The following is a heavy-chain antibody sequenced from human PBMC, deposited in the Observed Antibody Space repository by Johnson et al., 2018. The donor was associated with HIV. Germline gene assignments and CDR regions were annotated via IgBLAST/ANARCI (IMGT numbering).Heavy chain of an antibody. J-gene: IGHJ3*02. CDR3: AKDIASGYTNGGTLDI. CDR1: GFTVSSNY. CDR2: IYSGDTT. Sequence: MQLVESGGDLVQPGGSLRLSCVASGFTVSSNYLSWVRQAPGKGLEWVSVIYSGDTTYYADSMRGRFTISRDNSKNSLYLQMNSLRPEDTGLYYCAKDIASGYTNGGTLDIWGQGTMVTVSS. D-gene: IGHD6-19*01. V-gene: IGHV3-53*04.